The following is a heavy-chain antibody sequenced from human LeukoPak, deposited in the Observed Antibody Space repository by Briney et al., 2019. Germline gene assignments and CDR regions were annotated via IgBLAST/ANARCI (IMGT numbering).Heavy chain of an antibody. Sequence: GGSLRLSCAASGFTFNGHWMTWVRQAPGKGLEWVANIKEDGSGKYYVDSVKGRFTISRDNAKNSLYLQMNSLRAEDTAMYYCARHIPRGNNYFDYWGQGTLVAVSS. CDR3: ARHIPRGNNYFDY. J-gene: IGHJ4*02. CDR2: IKEDGSGK. D-gene: IGHD3-16*01. CDR1: GFTFNGHW. V-gene: IGHV3-7*01.